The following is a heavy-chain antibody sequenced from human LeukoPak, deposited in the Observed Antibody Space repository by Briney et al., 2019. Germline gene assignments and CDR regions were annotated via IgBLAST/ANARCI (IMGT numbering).Heavy chain of an antibody. V-gene: IGHV3-48*03. CDR1: GFTFSSYE. Sequence: GGSLRLSCAASGFTFSSYEMNWVRQAPGKGLEWVSYISSSGSTIYYADSVKGRFTISRDNAKNSLYLQMNSLRAEDTAVYYCARVDWLLQFDYWGRGTLVTVSS. D-gene: IGHD3-9*01. J-gene: IGHJ4*02. CDR3: ARVDWLLQFDY. CDR2: ISSSGSTI.